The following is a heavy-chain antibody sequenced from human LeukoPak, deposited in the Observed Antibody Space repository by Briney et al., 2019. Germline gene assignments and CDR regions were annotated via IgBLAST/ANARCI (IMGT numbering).Heavy chain of an antibody. J-gene: IGHJ4*02. V-gene: IGHV4-59*01. CDR1: GGSISSYY. D-gene: IGHD3-10*01. CDR3: AGICMVRGGSY. CDR2: IYYSGST. Sequence: SETLSLTCTVSGGSISSYYWSWIRHPPGQGLEWIGYIYYSGSTNYNPSLKSRVTISVDTYKNQFSLKLSSVTAADTAVYYCAGICMVRGGSYWGQGTLVTVSS.